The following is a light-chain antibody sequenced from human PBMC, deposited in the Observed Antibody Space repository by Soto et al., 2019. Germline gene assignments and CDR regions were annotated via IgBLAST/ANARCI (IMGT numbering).Light chain of an antibody. J-gene: IGKJ4*01. Sequence: DIQMTQSPSSLSASVGDRVTITCRASQSISSYLNWYQQKPGKAPKLLIYAASSLQSGVPSRFSGSGSGTDFTPTTSSLQPEDFATYYCQQSYSTPRTFGGGTKVDIK. CDR3: QQSYSTPRT. V-gene: IGKV1-39*01. CDR1: QSISSY. CDR2: AAS.